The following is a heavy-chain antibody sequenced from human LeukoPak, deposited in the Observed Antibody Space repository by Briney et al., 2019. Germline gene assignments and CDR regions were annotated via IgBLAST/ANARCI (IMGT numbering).Heavy chain of an antibody. V-gene: IGHV4-4*02. CDR2: VNLQGST. CDR3: AREGGPYRPLDY. CDR1: GGSITSTNY. J-gene: IGHJ4*02. Sequence: SGTLSLTCGVSGGSITSTNYWTWVRQPPGKGLEWIGEVNLQGSTNYNPSLMGRVAISVDMSENHIPLQLTSVTAADTAVYYCAREGGPYRPLDYSGQGTLVTVSS.